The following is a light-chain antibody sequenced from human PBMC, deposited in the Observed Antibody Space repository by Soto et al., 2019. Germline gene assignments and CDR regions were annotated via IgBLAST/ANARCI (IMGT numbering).Light chain of an antibody. CDR2: GAS. CDR3: QQYNNWPET. Sequence: ERVMTSSPATLSMTPGERAPLSCRASQSVSSNLAWYQQKPGQAPRLLIYGASTRATGIPARFSGSGSGTEFTLTISSLQSEDFAVYYCQQYNNWPETFGQGTKVDIK. J-gene: IGKJ1*01. CDR1: QSVSSN. V-gene: IGKV3-15*01.